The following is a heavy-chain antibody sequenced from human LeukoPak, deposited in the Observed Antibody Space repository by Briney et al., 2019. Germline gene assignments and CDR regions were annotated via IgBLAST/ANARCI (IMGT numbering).Heavy chain of an antibody. V-gene: IGHV3-15*01. CDR3: TSWDSGD. Sequence: GGSLRLSCAASVFTFSDAWLSCVRQAPGKGPEGVGRITIRVHGETTKYAAPAIRRYSISRDDSLNTLSLQMNNLKGEDTAVYYCTSWDSGDWGQGTLVTVSS. CDR2: ITIRVHGETT. CDR1: VFTFSDAW. J-gene: IGHJ4*02. D-gene: IGHD3-10*01.